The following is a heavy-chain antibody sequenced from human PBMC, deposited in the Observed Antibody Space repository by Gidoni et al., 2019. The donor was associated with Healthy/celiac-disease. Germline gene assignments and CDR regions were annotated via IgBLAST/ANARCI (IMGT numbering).Heavy chain of an antibody. Sequence: QVQLQQWGAGLLKPSETLSLTCAVDGGSFSGYYWSWIRQPPGQGLEWIGEINHSGSTNYNPSLKSRVPISVDTSKNQFSLKLSSVTAADTAVYYCAREGVYCSSTSCYALRGLHYYMDVWGKGTTVTVSS. J-gene: IGHJ6*03. V-gene: IGHV4-34*01. CDR1: GGSFSGYY. D-gene: IGHD2-2*01. CDR2: INHSGST. CDR3: AREGVYCSSTSCYALRGLHYYMDV.